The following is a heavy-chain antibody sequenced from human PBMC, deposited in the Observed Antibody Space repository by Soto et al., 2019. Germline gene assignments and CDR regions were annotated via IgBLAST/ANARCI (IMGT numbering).Heavy chain of an antibody. CDR3: ARHKVRGVNSYMDV. CDR1: GGSISSYY. CDR2: IYYSGST. J-gene: IGHJ6*03. V-gene: IGHV4-59*08. D-gene: IGHD3-10*01. Sequence: ETLSLTCTVSGGSISSYYWSWIRQPPGKGLEWIGYIYYSGSTNYNPSLKSRVTISVDTSKNQFSLKLSSVTAADTAVYYCARHKVRGVNSYMDVWGKGTTVTVSS.